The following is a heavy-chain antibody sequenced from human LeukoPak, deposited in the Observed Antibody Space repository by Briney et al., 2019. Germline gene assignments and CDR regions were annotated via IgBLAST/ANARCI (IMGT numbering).Heavy chain of an antibody. CDR1: GFPFSSSA. CDR2: ITGNGVTT. Sequence: GGSLRLSCAASGFPFSSSAMSWVRHTPGNGLEWVSSITGNGVTTYYADSVKGRFTISRDNSKNILFLQMNSLGAEDSASYFCAKERRRVDTSMIRSYYFDFWGQGTPVTVSS. CDR3: AKERRRVDTSMIRSYYFDF. J-gene: IGHJ4*02. D-gene: IGHD3-16*01. V-gene: IGHV3-23*01.